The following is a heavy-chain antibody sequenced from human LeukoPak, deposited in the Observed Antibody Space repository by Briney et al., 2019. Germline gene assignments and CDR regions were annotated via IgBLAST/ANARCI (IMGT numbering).Heavy chain of an antibody. J-gene: IGHJ4*02. V-gene: IGHV3-20*04. D-gene: IGHD3-10*01. CDR3: AKGDVWFGELIDY. CDR2: INWNGGST. Sequence: PGGSLRLSCAVSGFTFSSYWMSWVRQAPGKGLEWVSGINWNGGSTGYADSVKGRFTISRDNAKNSLYLQMNSLRAEDTALYYCAKGDVWFGELIDYWGQGTLVTVSS. CDR1: GFTFSSYW.